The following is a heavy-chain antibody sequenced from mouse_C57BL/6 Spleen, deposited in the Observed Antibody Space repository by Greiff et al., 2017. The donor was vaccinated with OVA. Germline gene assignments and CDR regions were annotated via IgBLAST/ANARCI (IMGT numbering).Heavy chain of an antibody. J-gene: IGHJ4*01. CDR3: ARAFNWDVAMDY. CDR2: ISYDGSN. D-gene: IGHD4-1*01. V-gene: IGHV3-6*01. Sequence: EVQLQESGPGLVKPSQSLSLTCSVTGYSITSGYYWNWIRQFPGNKLEWMGYISYDGSNNYNPSLKNRISITRDTSKNQFFLKLNSVTTEDTATYYCARAFNWDVAMDYWGQGTSVTVSS. CDR1: GYSITSGYY.